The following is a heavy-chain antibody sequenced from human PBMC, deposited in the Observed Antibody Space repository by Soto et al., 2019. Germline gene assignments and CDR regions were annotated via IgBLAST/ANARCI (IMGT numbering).Heavy chain of an antibody. CDR1: GFTFSSYA. CDR3: AQGLEDIVVVPAAIG. Sequence: EVQLLESGGGLVQPGGSLRLSCAASGFTFSSYAMSWVRQAPGKGLEWVSAISGSGGSTYYADSVKGRFAISRDNSKNTLYLQMNSLRAEDTAVYYCAQGLEDIVVVPAAIGWGQGTLVTVSS. J-gene: IGHJ4*02. CDR2: ISGSGGST. V-gene: IGHV3-23*01. D-gene: IGHD2-2*02.